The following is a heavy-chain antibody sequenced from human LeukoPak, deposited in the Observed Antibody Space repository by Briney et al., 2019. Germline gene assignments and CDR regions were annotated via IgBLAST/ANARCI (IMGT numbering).Heavy chain of an antibody. CDR2: IYSGGST. Sequence: GGSLRLSCAASGFTVSSNYMSWVRQAPGKGLEWVSVIYSGGSTYYADSVKGRFTISRDNSKNTLYLQMNSLRAEDTAVYYCARGGGSSSSEAGYWGQGTLVTVSS. CDR1: GFTVSSNY. D-gene: IGHD6-6*01. V-gene: IGHV3-66*01. J-gene: IGHJ4*02. CDR3: ARGGGSSSSEAGY.